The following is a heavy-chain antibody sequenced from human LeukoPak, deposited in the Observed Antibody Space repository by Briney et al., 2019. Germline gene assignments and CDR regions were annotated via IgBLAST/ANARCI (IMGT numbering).Heavy chain of an antibody. V-gene: IGHV3-73*01. D-gene: IGHD6-13*01. J-gene: IGHJ4*02. Sequence: PGGSLRLSCAASGLTFSGSAMHWVRQASGKGLEWVGRIRSKANSYATAYAASVKGRFTISRDDSKNTAYLQMNSLKTEDTAVYYCTRLYSSRGLGYWGQGTLVTVSS. CDR3: TRLYSSRGLGY. CDR2: IRSKANSYAT. CDR1: GLTFSGSA.